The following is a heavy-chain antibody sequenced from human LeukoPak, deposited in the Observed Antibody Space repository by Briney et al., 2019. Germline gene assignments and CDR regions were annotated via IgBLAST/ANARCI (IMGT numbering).Heavy chain of an antibody. CDR2: IYHSGST. CDR3: ARGYSDYGILTGYYNVGYFDY. D-gene: IGHD3-9*01. Sequence: PSQTLSLTCAVSGGSISSGGYSWSWIRQPPGKGLEWIGYIYHSGSTYYNPSLKSRVTISVDRSKNQFSLKLSSVTAADTAVYYCARGYSDYGILTGYYNVGYFDYWGQRTLVTVSS. J-gene: IGHJ4*02. V-gene: IGHV4-30-2*01. CDR1: GGSISSGGYS.